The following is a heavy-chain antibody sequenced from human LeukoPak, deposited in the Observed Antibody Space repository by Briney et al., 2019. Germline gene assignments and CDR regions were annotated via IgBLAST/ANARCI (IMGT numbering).Heavy chain of an antibody. CDR3: ATYDSSGYYGY. CDR1: GFTFSSYG. V-gene: IGHV3-33*01. D-gene: IGHD3-22*01. Sequence: GGSLRLPCAASGFTFSSYGMHWVRQAPGKGLEWVAVIWYDGSNKYYADSVKGRFTISRDNSKNTLYLQMNSLRAEDTAVYYCATYDSSGYYGYWGQGTLVTVSS. J-gene: IGHJ4*02. CDR2: IWYDGSNK.